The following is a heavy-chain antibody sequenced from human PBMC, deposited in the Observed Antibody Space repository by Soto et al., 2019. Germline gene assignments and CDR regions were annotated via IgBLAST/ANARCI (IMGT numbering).Heavy chain of an antibody. CDR3: TRQRVTTPFDS. D-gene: IGHD4-17*01. J-gene: IGHJ4*02. CDR1: GGSTSSGGYY. V-gene: IGHV4-39*01. Sequence: QLQLQESGPGLVKPSETLSLTCTVYGGSTSSGGYYWTGIRQPPGTGLECIGSVHYSGRTYYNPSRRSRVTMSVNASKNQFSLKLTSVTAADTAVYYCTRQRVTTPFDSWGQGTLVTVSS. CDR2: VHYSGRT.